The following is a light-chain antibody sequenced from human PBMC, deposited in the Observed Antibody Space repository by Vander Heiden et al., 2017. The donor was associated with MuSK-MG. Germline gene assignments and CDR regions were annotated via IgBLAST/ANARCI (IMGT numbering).Light chain of an antibody. V-gene: IGLV2-14*03. CDR1: SSDVGGYNY. Sequence: QSALTQPASVSGSPGQSITISCPGTSSDVGGYNYVSWYQQHPRKAPTLMIYDVSKRPAGFSNRFSGSKSGNTASLTISGLQAEDEADYYCSSYTSSSTLVFGTGTKVTVL. J-gene: IGLJ1*01. CDR2: DVS. CDR3: SSYTSSSTLV.